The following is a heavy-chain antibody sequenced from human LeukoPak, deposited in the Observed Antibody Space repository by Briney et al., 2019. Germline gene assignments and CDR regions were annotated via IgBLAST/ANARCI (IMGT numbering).Heavy chain of an antibody. J-gene: IGHJ4*02. V-gene: IGHV4-59*01. CDR3: ARGGAGYDY. Sequence: SETLSLTCAVSGGSISSYYWSWIRQPPGKGLEWIGYIYYSGSTNYNPSLKSRVTISVDTSKNQFSLKLSSVTAADTAVYYCARGGAGYDYWGQGTLVTVSS. CDR1: GGSISSYY. D-gene: IGHD3-9*01. CDR2: IYYSGST.